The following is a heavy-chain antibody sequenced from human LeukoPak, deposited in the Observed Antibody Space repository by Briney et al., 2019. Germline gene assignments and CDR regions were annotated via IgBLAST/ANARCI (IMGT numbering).Heavy chain of an antibody. CDR1: GYTFTSYG. D-gene: IGHD6-19*01. CDR3: ARREQWLVGDDY. J-gene: IGHJ4*02. Sequence: ASVKVSCKASGYTFTSYGITWVRQAPGQGLEWMGWISAYNGNTNYAQRFQGRVTMTTDTSTSTAYMELRSLRSDDTAVYYCARREQWLVGDDYWGQGTLVTVFS. V-gene: IGHV1-18*01. CDR2: ISAYNGNT.